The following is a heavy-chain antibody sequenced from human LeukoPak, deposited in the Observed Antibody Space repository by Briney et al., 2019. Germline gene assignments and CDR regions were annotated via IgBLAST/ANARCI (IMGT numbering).Heavy chain of an antibody. Sequence: PGGSLRLSCAASGFTFSSYEMNWVRQAPGKGLEWVSYISSSGSTIYYADSVKGRFTISRDDSKNTLYLQMNSLRAEDTAVYYCAKVSDEGSGAVHYYYYYMDVWGKGTTVTISS. J-gene: IGHJ6*03. V-gene: IGHV3-48*03. CDR1: GFTFSSYE. CDR2: ISSSGSTI. CDR3: AKVSDEGSGAVHYYYYYMDV. D-gene: IGHD3-10*01.